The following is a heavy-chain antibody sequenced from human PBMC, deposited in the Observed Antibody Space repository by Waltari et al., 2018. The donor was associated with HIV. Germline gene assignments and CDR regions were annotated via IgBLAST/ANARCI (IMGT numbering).Heavy chain of an antibody. CDR1: GNTFTRHG. D-gene: IGHD3-22*01. CDR2: ISAYKGNT. CDR3: ARLTHYYDTSGPDYYYYGMDV. Sequence: QVQLVQSGAEVKKPGASVKVCCKASGNTFTRHGISWVRPGTGQGLEWMGWISAYKGNTNYAQKLQGRVSMTTETSTSTAYMELRSLRSDDTAVYYCARLTHYYDTSGPDYYYYGMDVWGQGTTVTVSS. V-gene: IGHV1-18*01. J-gene: IGHJ6*02.